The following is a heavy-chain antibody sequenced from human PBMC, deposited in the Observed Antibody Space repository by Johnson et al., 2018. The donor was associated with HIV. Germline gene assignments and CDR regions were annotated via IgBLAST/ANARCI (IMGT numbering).Heavy chain of an antibody. CDR2: ISNDGTDK. D-gene: IGHD3-3*01. Sequence: QVQLVESGGGVVQPGRSLRLSCAASGFPFSSYAMDWVRQAPGNGLEWVAVISNDGTDKYYADSVKGRFTISRYNSKNTLSLHVNSLRPEDTALYYCARDVGESEKEEWPSDYYDFGRDYPGQDPRGVVGTFDIWGQGTMVTVSS. V-gene: IGHV3-30*03. CDR1: GFPFSSYA. CDR3: ARDVGESEKEEWPSDYYDFGRDYPGQDPRGVVGTFDI. J-gene: IGHJ3*02.